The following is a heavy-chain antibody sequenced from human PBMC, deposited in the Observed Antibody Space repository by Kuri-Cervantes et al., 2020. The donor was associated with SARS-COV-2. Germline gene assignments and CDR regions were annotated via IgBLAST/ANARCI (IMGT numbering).Heavy chain of an antibody. CDR2: IYYSGRT. CDR1: GGSVSSSGFF. CDR3: ARPPGRGSSGWYNYYGMDV. Sequence: LRLSCSVSGGSVSSSGFFWGWIRQPPGKGLEWIGNIYYSGRTYYNPSLKNRVTISVDTFKNQFSLKLSSVTAADTAVYYCARPPGRGSSGWYNYYGMDVWGQGTTVTVSS. D-gene: IGHD6-19*01. V-gene: IGHV4-39*01. J-gene: IGHJ6*02.